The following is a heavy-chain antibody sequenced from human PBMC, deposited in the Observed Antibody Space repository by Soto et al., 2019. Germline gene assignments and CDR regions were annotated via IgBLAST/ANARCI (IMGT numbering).Heavy chain of an antibody. CDR2: IWYDGSNK. Sequence: QVQLVESGGGVVQPGRSLRLSCAASGFTFSSYGMHWVRQAPGKGLEWVAVIWYDGSNKYYADSVKGRFTISRDNSKNXXYLQMNSLRAEDTAVYYCARDSSPMYYDIFNWFDPWGQGTLVTVSS. CDR1: GFTFSSYG. V-gene: IGHV3-33*01. J-gene: IGHJ5*02. D-gene: IGHD3-9*01. CDR3: ARDSSPMYYDIFNWFDP.